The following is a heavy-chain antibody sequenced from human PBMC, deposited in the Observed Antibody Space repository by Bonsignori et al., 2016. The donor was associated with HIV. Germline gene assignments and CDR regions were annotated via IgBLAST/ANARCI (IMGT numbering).Heavy chain of an antibody. D-gene: IGHD3-22*01. Sequence: WIRQPPGKGLEWVSTISDSGGDTYYADSVKGRFTISRDNSKDILHLQMNSLRANDTAVYYCAKGGDPHYYYDSTGYFSFDYWGQGTLVTVSS. V-gene: IGHV3-23*01. CDR2: ISDSGGDT. J-gene: IGHJ4*02. CDR3: AKGGDPHYYYDSTGYFSFDY.